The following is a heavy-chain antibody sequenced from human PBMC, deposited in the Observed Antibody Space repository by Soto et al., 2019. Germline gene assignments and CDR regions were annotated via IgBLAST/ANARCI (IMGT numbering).Heavy chain of an antibody. CDR1: GYTFTSYD. Sequence: ASVKVSCKASGYTFTSYDINWVRQATGQGLEWMGWMNPNSGNTCYAQKFQGRVTMTRNTSISTAYMELSSLRSEDTAVYYCARGNYGYYGMDVWGQGTTVTVSS. V-gene: IGHV1-8*01. D-gene: IGHD3-10*01. CDR3: ARGNYGYYGMDV. CDR2: MNPNSGNT. J-gene: IGHJ6*02.